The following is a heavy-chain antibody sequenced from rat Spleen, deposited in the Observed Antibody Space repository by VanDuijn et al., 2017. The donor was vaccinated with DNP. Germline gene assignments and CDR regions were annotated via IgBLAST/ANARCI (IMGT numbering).Heavy chain of an antibody. J-gene: IGHJ2*01. Sequence: EVQLVESGGGLVQPGRSLKLSCAASGFTFNDYGMAWVRQAPTKGLEWVASISHDGGGTFYGDSVKGRFTISRDNTKNTLFLEMDSLRSEDTATYYCARPDYWGQGDMVTVSS. CDR1: GFTFNDYG. V-gene: IGHV5-29*01. CDR3: ARPDY. CDR2: ISHDGGGT.